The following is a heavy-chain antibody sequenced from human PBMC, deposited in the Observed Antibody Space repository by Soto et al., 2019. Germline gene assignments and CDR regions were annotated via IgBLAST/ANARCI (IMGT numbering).Heavy chain of an antibody. D-gene: IGHD4-4*01. CDR2: IYYSGNT. V-gene: IGHV4-61*01. Sequence: SETLSLTCSVSGDSLNSDKYYWGWVRPPPGKGLEWIGYIYYSGNTNYNPSLKSRVTISVDKSKNQFSLKLSSVTAADTAVYYCARRMTTVKYNWFDPWGQGTLVTVSS. CDR3: ARRMTTVKYNWFDP. CDR1: GDSLNSDKYY. J-gene: IGHJ5*02.